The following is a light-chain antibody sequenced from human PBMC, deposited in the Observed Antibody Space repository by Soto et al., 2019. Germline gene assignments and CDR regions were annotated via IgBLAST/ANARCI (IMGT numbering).Light chain of an antibody. V-gene: IGKV3-20*01. Sequence: EIVLTQSPDTLSLSPGERATLSCRASQSVSSDYLVWYQQKPGQAPRLLIYGASRRATGIPDRFSGSGSGTDFIFTISILEPEDCAVYYCQHYDNTPPSVTFGPGTKVDIK. J-gene: IGKJ3*01. CDR1: QSVSSDY. CDR3: QHYDNTPPSVT. CDR2: GAS.